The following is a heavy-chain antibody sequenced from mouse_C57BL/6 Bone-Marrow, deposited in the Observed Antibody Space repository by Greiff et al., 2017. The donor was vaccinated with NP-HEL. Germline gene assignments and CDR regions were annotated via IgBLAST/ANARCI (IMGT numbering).Heavy chain of an antibody. J-gene: IGHJ3*01. CDR2: ISYDGSN. CDR3: ARDVNYYGSGGAY. CDR1: GYSITSGYY. D-gene: IGHD1-1*01. V-gene: IGHV3-6*01. Sequence: EVKLVESGPGLVKPSQSLSLTCSVTGYSITSGYYWNWIRQFPGNKLEWMGYISYDGSNNYNPSLKNRISITRDTSKNQFFLKLNSVTTEDTATYYCARDVNYYGSGGAYWGQGTLVTVSA.